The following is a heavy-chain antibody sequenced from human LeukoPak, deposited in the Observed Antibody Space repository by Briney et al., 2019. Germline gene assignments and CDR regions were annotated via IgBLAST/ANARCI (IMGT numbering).Heavy chain of an antibody. Sequence: ASVKVSRKASGYTFTGYYMHWVRQAPGQGLEWMGRINPNSGGTNYAQKFQGRVTMTRDTSISTAYMELSRLRSDDTAVYYCARDRGTMNPLDYWGQGTLVTVSS. CDR2: INPNSGGT. D-gene: IGHD1-1*01. CDR1: GYTFTGYY. V-gene: IGHV1-2*06. J-gene: IGHJ4*02. CDR3: ARDRGTMNPLDY.